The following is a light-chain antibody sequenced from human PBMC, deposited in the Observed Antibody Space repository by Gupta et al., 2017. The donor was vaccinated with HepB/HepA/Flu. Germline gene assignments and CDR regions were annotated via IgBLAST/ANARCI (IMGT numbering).Light chain of an antibody. CDR3: QQYGRAPPRT. CDR2: GAS. CDR1: PSVSSSY. J-gene: IGKJ1*01. V-gene: IGKV3-20*01. Sequence: EIVLTPSPRTLSLSPGERATLSCRASPSVSSSYLAWYQQKPGQAPRLLIYGASSRATGIPDRFSGSGSGTDFTLTISRLETEDFAVYYCQQYGRAPPRTFGQGTKVEIK.